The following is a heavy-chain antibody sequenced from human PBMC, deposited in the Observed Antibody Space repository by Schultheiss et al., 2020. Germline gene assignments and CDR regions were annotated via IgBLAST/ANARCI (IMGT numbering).Heavy chain of an antibody. D-gene: IGHD3-16*01. CDR1: GYTFTSYA. J-gene: IGHJ4*02. Sequence: KISCKASGYTFTSYAMHWVRQAPGQRLEWMGSFQTIYAQRFQGRVIMTEDTSTDTAYMELSSLRSEDTAVYYCTTEIPSSFEYVWESHYWGQGTLVTVSS. CDR2: FQT. CDR3: TTEIPSSFEYVWESHY. V-gene: IGHV1-24*01.